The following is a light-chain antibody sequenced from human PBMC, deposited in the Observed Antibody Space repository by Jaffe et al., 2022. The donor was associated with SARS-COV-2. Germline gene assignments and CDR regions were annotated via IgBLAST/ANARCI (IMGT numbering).Light chain of an antibody. CDR2: DVN. CDR3: CSYAGSYTWV. Sequence: QSALTQPRSVSGSAGQSVTISCTGTSSDIGGYISVSWYQRHPGKAPKLIIYDVNKRPSGVPDRFSGSKSGNTASLAISGLQPDDEADYSCCSYAGSYTWVFGGGTQLTVL. CDR1: SSDIGGYIS. V-gene: IGLV2-11*01. J-gene: IGLJ3*02.